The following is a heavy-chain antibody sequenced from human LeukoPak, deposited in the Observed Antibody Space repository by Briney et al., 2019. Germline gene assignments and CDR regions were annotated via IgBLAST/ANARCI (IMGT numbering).Heavy chain of an antibody. V-gene: IGHV1-18*01. Sequence: ASVMVSCKTSGYTFSNHGISWVRQAPGQGLEWMGWISGYNGNANYVKKFRGRVTMTTDTSTSTAYMELRSLSSDDTALYYCARDLSLGRHDDGEPFDYWGQGTLVTVSS. CDR3: ARDLSLGRHDDGEPFDY. J-gene: IGHJ4*02. D-gene: IGHD4-17*01. CDR2: ISGYNGNA. CDR1: GYTFSNHG.